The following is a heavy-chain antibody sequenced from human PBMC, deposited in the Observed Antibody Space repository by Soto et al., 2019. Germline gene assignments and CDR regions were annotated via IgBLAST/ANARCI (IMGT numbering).Heavy chain of an antibody. J-gene: IGHJ5*02. CDR2: IRSKANSYAT. V-gene: IGHV3-73*01. Sequence: PGGSLRLSCAASGFTFSGSAMHWVRQASGKGLEWVGRIRSKANSYATAYAASVKGRFTISRDDSKNTAYLQMNSLKTEDTAVYYCAIRTDGGVYHHWGQGTLVTVSS. D-gene: IGHD4-17*01. CDR3: AIRTDGGVYHH. CDR1: GFTFSGSA.